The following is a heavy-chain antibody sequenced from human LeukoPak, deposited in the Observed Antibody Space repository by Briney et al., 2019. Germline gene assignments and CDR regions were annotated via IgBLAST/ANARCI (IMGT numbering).Heavy chain of an antibody. CDR1: GFTVSSNS. V-gene: IGHV3-53*01. J-gene: IGHJ4*02. D-gene: IGHD4-23*01. CDR2: IYTSGDT. CDR3: ARDLRGNRDY. Sequence: GGSLRLSCAASGFTVSSNSLNWVRQAPGKGLEWVSIIYTSGDTYYADSAKGRFTISRNNAKNTLYLQMNSLRAEDTAVYFCARDLRGNRDYWGQGTLVTVSS.